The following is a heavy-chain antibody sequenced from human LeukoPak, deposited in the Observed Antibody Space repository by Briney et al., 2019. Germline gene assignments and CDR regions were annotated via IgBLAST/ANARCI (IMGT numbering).Heavy chain of an antibody. D-gene: IGHD4-23*01. CDR1: GGTFSSYA. CDR3: ASSLRWIYYFDY. CDR2: IIPIFGTA. Sequence: SVKVSCKASGGTFSSYAISWVRQAPGQGLEWMGGIIPIFGTANYAQKFQGRVTITADESTSTAYMELSSLRSEDTAVYYCASSLRWIYYFDYWGQGTLVTVSS. J-gene: IGHJ4*02. V-gene: IGHV1-69*01.